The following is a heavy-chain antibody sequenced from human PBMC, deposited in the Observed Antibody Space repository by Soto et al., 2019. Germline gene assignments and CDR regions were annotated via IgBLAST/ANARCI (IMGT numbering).Heavy chain of an antibody. D-gene: IGHD3-10*01. CDR3: ARTYGSGSYFLPFEY. J-gene: IGHJ4*02. CDR1: GYMFNTYG. V-gene: IGHV1-18*01. Sequence: QVQLVQSGAEVKKPGASVKVSCKASGYMFNTYGITWVRQAPGQGLEWMGWISAYNGNIEYAQNLQGRVTLTIDTSSSKAYMQLRTLRSDDTDVYYCARTYGSGSYFLPFEYWGQGTLVSVSS. CDR2: ISAYNGNI.